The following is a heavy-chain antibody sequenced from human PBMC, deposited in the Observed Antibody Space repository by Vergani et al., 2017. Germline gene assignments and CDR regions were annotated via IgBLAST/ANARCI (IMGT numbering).Heavy chain of an antibody. V-gene: IGHV3-21*06. CDR2: IGSSGPYI. Sequence: VQLVESGGGLVKPGGSLRLSCAASGFTFSDFSMSWVRQAPGKGLEWVAFIGSSGPYINYADSVKGRFIISRDNTNNSLVLKLRSLRAEDAAVYYCARDCTSGGCPDNYGMDVWGQGATVTVSS. CDR1: GFTFSDFS. J-gene: IGHJ6*02. D-gene: IGHD2-8*01. CDR3: ARDCTSGGCPDNYGMDV.